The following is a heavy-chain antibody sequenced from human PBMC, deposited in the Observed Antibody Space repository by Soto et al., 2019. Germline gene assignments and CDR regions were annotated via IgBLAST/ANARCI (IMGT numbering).Heavy chain of an antibody. Sequence: PSETLSLTCTVSGGSISSYYWSWIRQPPGKGLEWIGYIYYSGSTNYNPSLKSRVTISVDTSKNQFSLKLSSVTAADTAVYYCARVARSLVGATSYYFDCWGQGNLVTVSS. V-gene: IGHV4-59*01. D-gene: IGHD1-26*01. CDR2: IYYSGST. CDR3: ARVARSLVGATSYYFDC. CDR1: GGSISSYY. J-gene: IGHJ4*02.